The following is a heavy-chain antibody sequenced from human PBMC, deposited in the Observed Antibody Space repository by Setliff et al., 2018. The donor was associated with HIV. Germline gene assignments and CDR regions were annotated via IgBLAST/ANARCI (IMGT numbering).Heavy chain of an antibody. CDR2: IGTYSGNT. V-gene: IGHV1-18*01. CDR3: AREGLWFGDRGYYMDV. J-gene: IGHJ6*03. CDR1: GHNFTNYG. Sequence: ASVKVSCKASGHNFTNYGIGWVRQAPGQGLEYLGWIGTYSGNTDYAQSVQGRVTMTRDTSTGTVYMDLRSLISDDTAVYYCAREGLWFGDRGYYMDVWGTGTAVTVSS. D-gene: IGHD3-10*01.